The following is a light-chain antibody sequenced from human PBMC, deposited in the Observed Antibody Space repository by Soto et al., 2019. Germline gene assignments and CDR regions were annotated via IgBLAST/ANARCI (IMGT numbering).Light chain of an antibody. V-gene: IGKV1-33*01. Sequence: DSQMTQSPSSLSASVGDRVTITCQASQDIRYFLNWYQQKPGKAPKLLIYDASILEAGVPSRFSGSGSGTDFTFTIYSLQSEDLATYYCQQYDSLPITFGQGTRLEIK. CDR2: DAS. CDR3: QQYDSLPIT. J-gene: IGKJ5*01. CDR1: QDIRYF.